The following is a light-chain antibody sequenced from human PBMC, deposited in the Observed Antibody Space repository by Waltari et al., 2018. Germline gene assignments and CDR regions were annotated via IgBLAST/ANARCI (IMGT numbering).Light chain of an antibody. CDR3: SSHTTTSTLV. CDR2: DVT. CDR1: SADIGIYNY. Sequence: QSALTQPAAMSGSPGQSITMSCTGTSADIGIYNYVSWYQHHPGEAPKLIIFDVTKRPSEISDRFSGTKSSNTASLTISGLQTEDEGHYYCSSHTTTSTLVFGGGTKLTVL. J-gene: IGLJ2*01. V-gene: IGLV2-14*03.